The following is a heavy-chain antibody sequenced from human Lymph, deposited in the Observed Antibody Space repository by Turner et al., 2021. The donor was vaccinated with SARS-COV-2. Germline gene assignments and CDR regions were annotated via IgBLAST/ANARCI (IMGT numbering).Heavy chain of an antibody. J-gene: IGHJ4*02. CDR2: LDLEDGET. V-gene: IGHV1-24*01. CDR1: GSTLTELS. D-gene: IGHD6-19*01. CDR3: AIGSSKPQWLDLFWY. Sequence: QVQLVQSGAEVKKPGASVKVYCKVSGSTLTELSMHWVRQAPGKGLEWMGGLDLEDGETIYAQKFQGRVTMTEDTSTDTPYMELSSLRSEDTAVYYCAIGSSKPQWLDLFWYWGQGTLVTVSS.